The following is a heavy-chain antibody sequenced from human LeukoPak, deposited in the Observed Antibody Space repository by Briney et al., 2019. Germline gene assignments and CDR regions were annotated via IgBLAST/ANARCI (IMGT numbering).Heavy chain of an antibody. CDR3: ARGDYDILTGYSALESSYFDY. D-gene: IGHD3-9*01. Sequence: SETLSLTCTVSGGSISSYYWSWIRQPPGKGLEWIGEIYHSGSTNYNPSLKSRVTISVDKSKNQFSLKLSSVTAADTAVYYCARGDYDILTGYSALESSYFDYWGQGTLVAVSS. V-gene: IGHV4-59*12. CDR2: IYHSGST. CDR1: GGSISSYY. J-gene: IGHJ4*02.